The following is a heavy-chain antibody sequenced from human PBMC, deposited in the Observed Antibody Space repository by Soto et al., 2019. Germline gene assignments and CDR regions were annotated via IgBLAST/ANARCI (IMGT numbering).Heavy chain of an antibody. V-gene: IGHV3-43*01. CDR1: GFTFDDYT. Sequence: GGSLRLSCAASGFTFDDYTMHWVRQAPGKGLEWVSLVSWDGGSTYYADSVKGRFTISRDNSKNSLYLQMNSLRTEDTALYYCAKAVGGSGAFYYYYYGMDVWGQGTTVTVSS. J-gene: IGHJ6*02. D-gene: IGHD3-10*01. CDR2: VSWDGGST. CDR3: AKAVGGSGAFYYYYYGMDV.